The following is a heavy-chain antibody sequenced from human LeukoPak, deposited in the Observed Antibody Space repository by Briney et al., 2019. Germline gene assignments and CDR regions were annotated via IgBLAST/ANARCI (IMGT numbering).Heavy chain of an antibody. CDR2: IYYSGST. V-gene: IGHV4-59*08. CDR1: GASVSSDY. J-gene: IGHJ4*02. D-gene: IGHD5-24*01. CDR3: ARHAAEMATIYFYY. Sequence: SETLSLTCPVSGASVSSDYWSWIRQPPGKGLEWIGYIYYSGSTNYNPSLKSRVAISVDTSKNQFSLKLSSVTAADTAVYYCARHAAEMATIYFYYWGQGTLVTVSS.